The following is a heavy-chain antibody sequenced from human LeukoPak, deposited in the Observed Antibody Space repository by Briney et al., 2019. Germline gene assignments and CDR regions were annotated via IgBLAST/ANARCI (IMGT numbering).Heavy chain of an antibody. V-gene: IGHV1-2*02. Sequence: ASVKVSCKTSGYTFTGYYIHWVRQAPGQGLEWMGWSNPNSGGTKYAQKFQGRITMTRDTSLNTAYMELSRLRSDDTAVYYCAVGGVDYYFDYCGQGTLVTVSS. D-gene: IGHD3-10*01. J-gene: IGHJ4*02. CDR2: SNPNSGGT. CDR3: AVGGVDYYFDY. CDR1: GYTFTGYY.